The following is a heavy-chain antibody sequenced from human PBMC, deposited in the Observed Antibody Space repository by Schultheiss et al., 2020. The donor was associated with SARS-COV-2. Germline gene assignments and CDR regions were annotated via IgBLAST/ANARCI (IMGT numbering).Heavy chain of an antibody. Sequence: GESLKISCAASGFTFDDYAMHWVRQAPGKGLEWVAVISYDGSNKYYADSVKGRFTISRDNSKNTLYLQMNSLRAEDTAVYYCETTVTNYWGQGTLVTVSS. CDR2: ISYDGSNK. V-gene: IGHV3-30*03. J-gene: IGHJ4*02. D-gene: IGHD4-17*01. CDR3: ETTVTNY. CDR1: GFTFDDYA.